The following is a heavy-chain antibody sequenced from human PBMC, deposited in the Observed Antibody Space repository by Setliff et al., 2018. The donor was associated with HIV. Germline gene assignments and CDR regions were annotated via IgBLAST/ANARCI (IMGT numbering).Heavy chain of an antibody. CDR3: ARRPCDRASCSFDF. CDR2: MNPNTGDT. Sequence: RASVKVSCKASGYTFTGYYIHWVRQAAGQGLEWMGWMNPNTGDTGYAPKVQGRVSMTRDTSISTAYMALSSLRSEDTAVYYCARRPCDRASCSFDFWGQGTLVTVSS. J-gene: IGHJ4*02. D-gene: IGHD2-2*01. V-gene: IGHV1-8*02. CDR1: GYTFTGYY.